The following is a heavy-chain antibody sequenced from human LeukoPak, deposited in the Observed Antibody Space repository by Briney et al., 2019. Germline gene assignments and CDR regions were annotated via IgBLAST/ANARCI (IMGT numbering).Heavy chain of an antibody. CDR2: INHSGST. J-gene: IGHJ6*03. CDR3: ARDGGLGPHYYYYMDV. CDR1: GGSFSGYY. D-gene: IGHD6-19*01. Sequence: SETLSLTCAVYGGSFSGYYWSWIRQPPGKGLEWIGEINHSGSTNYNPSLKSRVTISVDTSKNQFSLKLSSATAADTAVYYCARDGGLGPHYYYYMDVWGKGTTVTVSS. V-gene: IGHV4-34*01.